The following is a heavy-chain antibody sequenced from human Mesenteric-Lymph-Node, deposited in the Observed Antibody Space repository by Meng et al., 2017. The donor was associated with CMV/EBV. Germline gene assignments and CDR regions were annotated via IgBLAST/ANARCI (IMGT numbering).Heavy chain of an antibody. CDR1: YY. Sequence: YYWSWIRQPPGKGLEWIGEINHSGSTNYNPSLKSRVTISVDTSKNQFSLKLSSVTAADTAVYYCARGPRTGYSSSWYRAQSSYVDYWGQGTLVTVSS. V-gene: IGHV4-34*01. CDR3: ARGPRTGYSSSWYRAQSSYVDY. CDR2: INHSGST. J-gene: IGHJ4*02. D-gene: IGHD6-13*01.